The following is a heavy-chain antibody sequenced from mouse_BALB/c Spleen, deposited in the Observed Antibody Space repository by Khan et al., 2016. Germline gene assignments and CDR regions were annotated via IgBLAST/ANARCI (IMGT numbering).Heavy chain of an antibody. CDR2: INTYTGDS. CDR3: ARRSTMIYDYAMDY. CDR1: GYTFTNFG. Sequence: QIQLVQSGPELKKPGETVKISCKASGYTFTNFGMNWVKQAPGKGLKWMGWINTYTGDSTYADDFKGRFAFSLETSASTAYLQINNLKNEDTATYFCARRSTMIYDYAMDYWGQGASVTVSS. V-gene: IGHV9-3-1*01. D-gene: IGHD2-4*01. J-gene: IGHJ4*01.